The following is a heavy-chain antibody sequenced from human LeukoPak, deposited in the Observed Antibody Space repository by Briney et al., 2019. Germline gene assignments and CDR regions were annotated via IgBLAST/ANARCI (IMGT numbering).Heavy chain of an antibody. D-gene: IGHD3-3*01. CDR1: GFTFSSYA. J-gene: IGHJ4*02. CDR2: ISGSGGST. Sequence: GGSLRLSCAASGFTFSSYAMSWVRQAPGKGLEWVSAISGSGGSTYYADSVKGRFTISRDNSKNTLYLQMNSLRAEDTAVYYCAKEGETYYDFWSGDSFDYWGQGTLVTVSS. CDR3: AKEGETYYDFWSGDSFDY. V-gene: IGHV3-23*01.